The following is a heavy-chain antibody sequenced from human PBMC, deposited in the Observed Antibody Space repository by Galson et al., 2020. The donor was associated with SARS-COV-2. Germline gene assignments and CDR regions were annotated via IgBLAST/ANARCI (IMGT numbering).Heavy chain of an antibody. CDR3: ASGNYDYVWGSYRAIPIDY. CDR2: IIPIFGTA. Sequence: KISCKASGGTFSSYAISWVRQAPGQGLEWMGGIIPIFGTANYAQKFQGRVTITADESTSTAYMELSSLRSEDTAVYYCASGNYDYVWGSYRAIPIDYWGQGTLVTVSS. J-gene: IGHJ4*02. V-gene: IGHV1-69*01. D-gene: IGHD3-16*02. CDR1: GGTFSSYA.